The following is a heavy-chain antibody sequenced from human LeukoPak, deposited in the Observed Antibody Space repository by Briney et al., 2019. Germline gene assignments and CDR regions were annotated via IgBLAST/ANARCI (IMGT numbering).Heavy chain of an antibody. CDR2: INLYHGVT. J-gene: IGHJ1*01. V-gene: IGHV1-2*06. CDR1: GYTFRDHY. D-gene: IGHD5-24*01. Sequence: ASVRVSCKASGYTFRDHYMHWVRQVPRQGPEWMGRINLYHGVTNYAQKFQGRVTMTHDGASNAYMDLSNLRPDDTAIYYCTIKILYSGVETPTDPEEFFQHWGQGTLITVSS. CDR3: TIKILYSGVETPTDPEEFFQH.